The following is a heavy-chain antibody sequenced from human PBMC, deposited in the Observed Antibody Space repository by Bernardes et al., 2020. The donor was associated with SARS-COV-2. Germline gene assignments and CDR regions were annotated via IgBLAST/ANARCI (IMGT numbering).Heavy chain of an antibody. CDR2: IFFDGSNE. J-gene: IGHJ5*02. CDR3: ARATETNCANSICDGRWFDP. D-gene: IGHD2-8*01. CDR1: GFSLSDYG. V-gene: IGHV3-33*01. Sequence: GGSLRLSCEASGFSLSDYGMHWVRQAPGKGLEWVAGIFFDGSNEYYADSVKGRFTISRDNFRNTLFFQMNVVRGEDTATYYCARATETNCANSICDGRWFDPWGQGTLVTVSP.